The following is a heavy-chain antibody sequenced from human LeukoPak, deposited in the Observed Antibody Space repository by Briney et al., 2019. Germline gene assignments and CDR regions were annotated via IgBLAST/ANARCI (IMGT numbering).Heavy chain of an antibody. J-gene: IGHJ4*02. CDR1: GFTFSSYG. V-gene: IGHV3-30*19. CDR3: ARSHIAAAGTPGY. Sequence: GGSLRLSCAASGFTFSSYGMHWVRQAPGKGLEWVAVISYDGSNKYYADSVKGRFTISRDNSKNTLYLQMNSLRAEDTAVYYCARSHIAAAGTPGYWGQGTLVTVSS. CDR2: ISYDGSNK. D-gene: IGHD6-13*01.